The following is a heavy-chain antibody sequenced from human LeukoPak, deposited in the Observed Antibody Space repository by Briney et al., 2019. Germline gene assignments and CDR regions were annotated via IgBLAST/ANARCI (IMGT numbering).Heavy chain of an antibody. V-gene: IGHV1-2*02. CDR3: ARQSSSWYHWLDP. CDR1: GYTFTGYY. CDR2: INPNSGGT. Sequence: GASVKVSCKASGYTFTGYYMHWVRQAPGQGLEWMGWINPNSGGTNYAQKFQGRVTMTRDTSISTAYMELSRLRSDDTAVYYCARQSSSWYHWLDPWGQGTLVTVSS. D-gene: IGHD6-13*01. J-gene: IGHJ5*02.